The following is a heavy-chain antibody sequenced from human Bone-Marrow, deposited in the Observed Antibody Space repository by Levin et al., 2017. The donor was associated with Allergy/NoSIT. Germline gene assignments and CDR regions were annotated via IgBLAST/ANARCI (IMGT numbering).Heavy chain of an antibody. D-gene: IGHD5-18*01. CDR2: IYYSGST. Sequence: SQTLSLTCTVSGGSISSGGYYWSWIRQHPGKGLEWIGYIYYSGSTYYNPSLKSRVTISVDTSKNQFSLKLSSVTAADTAVYYCARVRVEKFMDTAMVRIIRRNPFNPIFDYWGQGTLVTVSS. CDR3: ARVRVEKFMDTAMVRIIRRNPFNPIFDY. J-gene: IGHJ4*02. V-gene: IGHV4-31*03. CDR1: GGSISSGGYY.